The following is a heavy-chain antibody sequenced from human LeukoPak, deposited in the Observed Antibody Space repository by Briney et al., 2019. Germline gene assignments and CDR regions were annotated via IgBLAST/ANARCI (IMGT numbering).Heavy chain of an antibody. Sequence: GGSLRLSCAASGFTFSSYGMHWVRQAPGKGLEWVAVISYDGSNKYYADSVKGRLTISRDNSKNTLYLQMNSLRAEDTAVYYSAKDLAVRTAMTFDYWGQGTLVTVSS. J-gene: IGHJ4*02. CDR1: GFTFSSYG. CDR2: ISYDGSNK. CDR3: AKDLAVRTAMTFDY. V-gene: IGHV3-30*18. D-gene: IGHD5-18*01.